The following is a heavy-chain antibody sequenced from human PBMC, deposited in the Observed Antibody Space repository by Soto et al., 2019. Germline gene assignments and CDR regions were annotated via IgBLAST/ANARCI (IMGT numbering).Heavy chain of an antibody. CDR1: GFTFSSYA. CDR3: ARESTLGSHFDY. D-gene: IGHD3-10*01. Sequence: SLRLSCAASGFTFSSYAMHWVRQAPGEGLEWVAVISYDGSNKYYADSVKGRFTISRDNSKNTLYLQMNSLRAEDTAVYYCARESTLGSHFDYWGQGTLVTVSS. V-gene: IGHV3-30-3*01. CDR2: ISYDGSNK. J-gene: IGHJ4*02.